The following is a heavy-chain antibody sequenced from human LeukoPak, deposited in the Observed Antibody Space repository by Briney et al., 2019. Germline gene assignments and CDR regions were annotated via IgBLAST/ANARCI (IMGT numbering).Heavy chain of an antibody. V-gene: IGHV1-18*04. CDR2: ISAYNGNT. Sequence: ASVKVSCKASGYTFTGYYMYWVRQATGQGLEWMGWISAYNGNTNYAQKLQGRVTMTTDTSTSTAYMELRSLRSDDTAVYYCARTYYYGSGSYYPNQVPLYYYYYMDVWGKGTTVTISS. J-gene: IGHJ6*03. CDR1: GYTFTGYY. D-gene: IGHD3-10*01. CDR3: ARTYYYGSGSYYPNQVPLYYYYYMDV.